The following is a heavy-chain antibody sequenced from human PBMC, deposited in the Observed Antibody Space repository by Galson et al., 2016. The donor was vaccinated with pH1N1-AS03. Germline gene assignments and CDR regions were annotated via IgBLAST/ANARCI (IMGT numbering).Heavy chain of an antibody. Sequence: SLRLSCAASGFSFNSYAMQWVRQAPGEGLEWVSGIRSNGDSTYYADSVKGRFTISRENSKDMFYLQMTSLRGDDTAVYYCVKGSWGIDIVDRIAHCGMDVWGQGTTVTVSS. CDR3: VKGSWGIDIVDRIAHCGMDV. CDR1: GFSFNSYA. J-gene: IGHJ6*02. D-gene: IGHD5-12*01. V-gene: IGHV3-23*05. CDR2: IRSNGDST.